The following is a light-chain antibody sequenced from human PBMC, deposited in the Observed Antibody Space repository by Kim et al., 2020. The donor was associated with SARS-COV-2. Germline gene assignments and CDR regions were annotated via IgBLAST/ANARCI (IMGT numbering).Light chain of an antibody. CDR3: QQYNTWPQGIT. CDR2: GAS. CDR1: QSVSSN. V-gene: IGKV3-15*01. J-gene: IGKJ3*01. Sequence: EIVMTQSPATLSVSPGERATLSCRASQSVSSNLAWYQQKPGQAPRLLIYGASTRATGIPARFSGSGSGTEFTLTISSLQSEDFAVYYCQQYNTWPQGITFGPGTKVDIK.